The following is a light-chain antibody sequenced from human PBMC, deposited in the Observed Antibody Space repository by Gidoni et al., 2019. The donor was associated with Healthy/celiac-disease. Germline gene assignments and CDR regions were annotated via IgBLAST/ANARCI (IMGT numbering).Light chain of an antibody. Sequence: DIQITQAPSSLSASVGDRVTITCRASQSIISYLNWYQHTPGKAPKLLIYAASSLQSGVPSRFSCCGSGTDFTLTISILQPEDFATYYCQQSYSTPHTFGQGTKLEIK. CDR3: QQSYSTPHT. V-gene: IGKV1-39*01. J-gene: IGKJ2*01. CDR1: QSIISY. CDR2: AAS.